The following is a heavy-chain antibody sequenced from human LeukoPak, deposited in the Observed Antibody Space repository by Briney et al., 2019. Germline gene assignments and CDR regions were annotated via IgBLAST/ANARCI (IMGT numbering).Heavy chain of an antibody. V-gene: IGHV3-53*01. CDR1: GFTVSSNY. CDR3: ARDHHPTVSGEAFDY. CDR2: IYSGGST. J-gene: IGHJ4*02. D-gene: IGHD3-16*01. Sequence: GGSLRLSCAASGFTVSSNYMSWVRQAPGKGLEWVSVIYSGGSTYYADSVKGRFTISRDNSKNTLYLQMNSLRAEDTAVYYCARDHHPTVSGEAFDYWGQGTLVTVSS.